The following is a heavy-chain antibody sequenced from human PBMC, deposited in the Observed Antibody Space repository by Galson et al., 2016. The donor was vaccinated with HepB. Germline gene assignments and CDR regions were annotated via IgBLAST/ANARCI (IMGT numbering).Heavy chain of an antibody. CDR3: ARRGIAVAGFDC. V-gene: IGHV1-3*01. CDR1: GYTFTSYA. Sequence: SVKVSCKASGYTFTSYAMHWVRQAPGQRLEWMGWINAGNGNTKYSQKFQGRVTITRDTSASTAYMELSSLRSEDTAVYYCARRGIAVAGFDCWGQGTLGTVSS. J-gene: IGHJ4*02. D-gene: IGHD6-19*01. CDR2: INAGNGNT.